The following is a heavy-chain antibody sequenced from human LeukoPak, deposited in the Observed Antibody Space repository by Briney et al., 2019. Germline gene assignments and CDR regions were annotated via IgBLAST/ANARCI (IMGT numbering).Heavy chain of an antibody. CDR1: RFTFSTYA. D-gene: IGHD2-2*01. J-gene: IGHJ4*02. Sequence: PGGSLRLSCAASRFTFSTYAMSWVRQAPGKGLEWISAISGSGGSTYYADSVKGRFTISRDNSKNTLYLQMNSLRAEDTAVYYCAKDYAKEYYFDYWGQGTLVTVSS. CDR2: ISGSGGST. CDR3: AKDYAKEYYFDY. V-gene: IGHV3-23*01.